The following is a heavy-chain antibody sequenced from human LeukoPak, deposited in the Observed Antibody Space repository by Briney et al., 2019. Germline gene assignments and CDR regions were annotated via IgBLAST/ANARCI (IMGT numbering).Heavy chain of an antibody. Sequence: PGGSLRLSCAASGFTFSSYSMNWVRQAPGNGLEWVSYISSSSSTIYYADSVKGRFTISRDNAKNSLYLQMNSLRAEDTAVYYCARVGYDYVWGSYRTRYFDYWGQGTLVTVSS. V-gene: IGHV3-48*01. CDR2: ISSSSSTI. CDR3: ARVGYDYVWGSYRTRYFDY. CDR1: GFTFSSYS. D-gene: IGHD3-16*02. J-gene: IGHJ4*02.